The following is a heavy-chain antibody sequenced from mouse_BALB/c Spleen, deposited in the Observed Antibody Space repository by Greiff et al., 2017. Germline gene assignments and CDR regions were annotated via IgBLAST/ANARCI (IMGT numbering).Heavy chain of an antibody. CDR2: IYPSDSYT. V-gene: IGHV1-69*02. CDR1: GYTFTSYW. D-gene: IGHD2-14*01. J-gene: IGHJ2*01. Sequence: QVQLQQPGAELVRPGASVKLSCKASGYTFTSYWINWVKQRPGQGLEWIGNIYPSDSYTNYNQKFKDKATLTVDKSSSTAYMQLSSPTSEDSAVYYCTRRYRYDEGYYFDYWGQGTTLTVAS. CDR3: TRRYRYDEGYYFDY.